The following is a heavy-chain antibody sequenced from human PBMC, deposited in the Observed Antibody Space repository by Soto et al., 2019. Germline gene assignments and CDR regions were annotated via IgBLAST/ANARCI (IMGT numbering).Heavy chain of an antibody. CDR1: GYTFTSYY. D-gene: IGHD3-22*01. Sequence: ASVKVSCKASGYTFTSYYMHWVRQAPGQGLEWMGIINPSGGSTSYAQKFQGRVTMTRDTSTSTVYMELSSLRSEDTAVYYCATSANHNHYASSGPFDYWGQGTLVTVSS. V-gene: IGHV1-46*01. J-gene: IGHJ4*02. CDR2: INPSGGST. CDR3: ATSANHNHYASSGPFDY.